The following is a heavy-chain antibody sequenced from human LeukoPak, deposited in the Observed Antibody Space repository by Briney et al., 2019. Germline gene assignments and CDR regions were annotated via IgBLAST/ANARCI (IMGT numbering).Heavy chain of an antibody. V-gene: IGHV3-30*04. CDR2: ISYDGSNK. J-gene: IGHJ4*02. Sequence: AGSLRLSCAASGFTFSSYAMHWVRQAPGKGLEWVAVISYDGSNKYYADSVKGRLTISRDNAKNTLYLQMNSLRAEDTAVYYCARSEGVVLPFDYWGQGTLVTVSS. CDR3: ARSEGVVLPFDY. D-gene: IGHD3-3*01. CDR1: GFTFSSYA.